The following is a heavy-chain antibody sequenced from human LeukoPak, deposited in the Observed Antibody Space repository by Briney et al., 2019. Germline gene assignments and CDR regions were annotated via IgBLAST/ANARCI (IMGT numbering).Heavy chain of an antibody. CDR1: GYTFTGYY. Sequence: ASVKVSCKASGYTFTGYYMHWVRQAPGQGLEWMGWINPNSGGTNYAQEFQGRVTMTRDTSISTAYMELSRLRSDDTAVYYCARDLIKNRNYGSGYWGQGTLVTVSS. D-gene: IGHD1-7*01. V-gene: IGHV1-2*02. CDR2: INPNSGGT. J-gene: IGHJ4*02. CDR3: ARDLIKNRNYGSGY.